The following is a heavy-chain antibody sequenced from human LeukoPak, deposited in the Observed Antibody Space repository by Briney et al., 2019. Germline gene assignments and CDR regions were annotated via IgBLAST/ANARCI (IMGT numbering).Heavy chain of an antibody. J-gene: IGHJ4*02. D-gene: IGHD3-10*01. CDR3: ARGRSHYGSGSYFFDY. V-gene: IGHV4-59*08. Sequence: SETLSLTCTVSGGSISSYYWSWIRQPPGKGLEWIGYIYYSGSANYNPSLKSRVTISVDTSKNQFSLKLSSVTAADTAVYYCARGRSHYGSGSYFFDYWGQGTLVTVSS. CDR1: GGSISSYY. CDR2: IYYSGSA.